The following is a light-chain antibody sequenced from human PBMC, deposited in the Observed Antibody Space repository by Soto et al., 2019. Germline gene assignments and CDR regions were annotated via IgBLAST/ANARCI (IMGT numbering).Light chain of an antibody. CDR3: SSYISMIVRV. J-gene: IGLJ3*02. CDR1: SIDVGGYDC. CDR2: QFS. Sequence: QCVLTQPGSMSGSPGQSITISCTGTSIDVGGYDCVSWYQRHPSEAPRLIIDQFSNRPSGVSNRFSGSKSGNTASLTISGLQPEDEADYYCSSYISMIVRVFGGGTKVTVL. V-gene: IGLV2-14*01.